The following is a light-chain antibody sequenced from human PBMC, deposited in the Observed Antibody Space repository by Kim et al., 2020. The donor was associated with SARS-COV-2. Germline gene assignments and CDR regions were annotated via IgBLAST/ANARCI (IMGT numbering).Light chain of an antibody. J-gene: IGLJ3*02. Sequence: QLVLTQSPSASASLGASVKLTCTLSSGHSNYAIAWHQQQPEKGPRYLMKLNSDGSHSKGDGIPDRFSGSSSGAERYLTISSLQSVDEADYYCQTWDTDIRVFGGGTKLTVL. V-gene: IGLV4-69*01. CDR2: LNSDGSH. CDR3: QTWDTDIRV. CDR1: SGHSNYA.